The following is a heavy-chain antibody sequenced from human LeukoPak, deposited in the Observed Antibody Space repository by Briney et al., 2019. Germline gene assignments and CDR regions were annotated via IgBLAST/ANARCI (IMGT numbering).Heavy chain of an antibody. J-gene: IGHJ4*02. CDR2: ISNDGSNK. V-gene: IGHV3-30*18. D-gene: IGHD3-22*01. Sequence: GGSLRLSCAASGFTFSSYGMHWVRQAPGKGLEWVAVISNDGSNKYYADSVKGRFTISRDNSKNPLYLQTNSLRGEDSAVYYCAQEDYYDSSAYLGHWGQGTLVTVSS. CDR1: GFTFSSYG. CDR3: AQEDYYDSSAYLGH.